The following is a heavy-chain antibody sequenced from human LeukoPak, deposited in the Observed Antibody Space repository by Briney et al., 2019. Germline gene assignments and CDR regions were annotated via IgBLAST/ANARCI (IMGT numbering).Heavy chain of an antibody. CDR3: AREKEGIAAAGTMDV. J-gene: IGHJ6*04. V-gene: IGHV4-4*08. D-gene: IGHD6-13*01. CDR1: GGSFSNYY. CDR2: IYTSGST. Sequence: PSETLSLTCTVYGGSFSNYYWTWLRQPPGKGLEWIGRIYTSGSTNYNPSLKSRVTISVDTSKNQFSLKLSSVTAADTAVYYCAREKEGIAAAGTMDVWGKGTTVTISS.